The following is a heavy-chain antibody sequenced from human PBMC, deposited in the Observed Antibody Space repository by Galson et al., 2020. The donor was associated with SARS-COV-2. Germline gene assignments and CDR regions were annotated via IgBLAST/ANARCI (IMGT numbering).Heavy chain of an antibody. CDR1: GDSVSSNSAA. D-gene: IGHD6-19*01. J-gene: IGHJ2*01. V-gene: IGHV6-1*01. CDR2: TYYRSKWYN. Sequence: SQTLSLTCAISGDSVSSNSAAWNWIRQSPSRGLEWLGRTYYRSKWYNDYAVSVKSRITINPDTSKNQFSLQLNSVTPEDTAVYYCARAKLSYSSGWYGVSRNNWYFDLWGRGTLVTVSS. CDR3: ARAKLSYSSGWYGVSRNNWYFDL.